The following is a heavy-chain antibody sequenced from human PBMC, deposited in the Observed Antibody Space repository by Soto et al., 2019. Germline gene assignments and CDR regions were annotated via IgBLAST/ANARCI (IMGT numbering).Heavy chain of an antibody. Sequence: QVQLVQSGAEVKKPGSSVKVSCKASGGTFSSYAISWVRQAPGQGLEWMGGIIPIFGTANYAQKFQGRVTITADESTSTAYMELSSLRSEDTSVYYCARATDSFQPADDSFDIWGQGTMVTVSS. CDR1: GGTFSSYA. CDR2: IIPIFGTA. D-gene: IGHD4-4*01. V-gene: IGHV1-69*12. CDR3: ARATDSFQPADDSFDI. J-gene: IGHJ3*02.